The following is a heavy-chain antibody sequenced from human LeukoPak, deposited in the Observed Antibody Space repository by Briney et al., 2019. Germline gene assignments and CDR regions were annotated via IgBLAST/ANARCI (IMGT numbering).Heavy chain of an antibody. D-gene: IGHD6-13*01. Sequence: GGSLRLSCAASGFIFSNYAMIWVRQAPGKGLEWVSTIGGRGGNIYYAESVKGRFTISRDNSMNTLYLQMNSLRSEDTAVYYCARSDSSSWHLFDYWGQGTLVTVSS. V-gene: IGHV3-23*01. CDR2: IGGRGGNI. J-gene: IGHJ4*02. CDR3: ARSDSSSWHLFDY. CDR1: GFIFSNYA.